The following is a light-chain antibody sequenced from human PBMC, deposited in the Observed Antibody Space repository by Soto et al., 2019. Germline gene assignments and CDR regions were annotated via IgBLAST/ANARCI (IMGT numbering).Light chain of an antibody. CDR1: QSISSY. V-gene: IGKV1-39*01. CDR3: QQTYSTPNT. Sequence: DIQMTQSPSSLSASVGDRVTITFRASQSISSYLNWYQQKPGKAPKLLIYGASSLQSGVPSRFSGSGSGTDYTLTISSLQPEDFTTYYCQQTYSTPNTFGGGTKVEIK. J-gene: IGKJ4*01. CDR2: GAS.